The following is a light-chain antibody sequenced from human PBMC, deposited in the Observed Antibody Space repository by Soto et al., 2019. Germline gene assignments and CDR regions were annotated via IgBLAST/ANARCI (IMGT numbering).Light chain of an antibody. V-gene: IGLV2-14*01. CDR3: SSYTSSSTPLV. Sequence: QSVLTQPASVSGSPGQSITISCTGTSSDVGGYNYVSWYQQHPGKAPKLVIYDVSNRPSGVSNRFSGSKSGNTASLTISGLQAEDEADYYCSSYTSSSTPLVFGTGTKSPS. J-gene: IGLJ1*01. CDR2: DVS. CDR1: SSDVGGYNY.